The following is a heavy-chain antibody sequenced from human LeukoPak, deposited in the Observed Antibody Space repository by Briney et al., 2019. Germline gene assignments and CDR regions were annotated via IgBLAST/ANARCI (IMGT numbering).Heavy chain of an antibody. CDR1: GFTFDEYA. J-gene: IGHJ4*02. CDR3: AKVYGNYDFFGGADY. V-gene: IGHV3-9*01. CDR2: ISWNSRSI. D-gene: IGHD3-3*01. Sequence: LRLSCAASGFTFDEYAMQWVRQAPGKGLEWVSGISWNSRSIGYADSVKGRFTISRDNAKNSLYLQMDSLRAEDTALYYCAKVYGNYDFFGGADYWGQGTLVTVSS.